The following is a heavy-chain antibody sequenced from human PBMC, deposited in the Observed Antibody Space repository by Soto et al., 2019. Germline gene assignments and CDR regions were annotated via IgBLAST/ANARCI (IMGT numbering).Heavy chain of an antibody. CDR1: GFTFSSYS. CDR3: ARELVGATSKGDNWFDP. J-gene: IGHJ5*02. CDR2: ISSSSSYI. D-gene: IGHD1-26*01. V-gene: IGHV3-21*01. Sequence: GGSLRLSCAASGFTFSSYSMNWVRRAPGKGLEWVSSISSSSSYIYYADSVKGRFTISRDNAKNSLYLQMNSLRAEDTAVYYCARELVGATSKGDNWFDPWGQGTLVTVSS.